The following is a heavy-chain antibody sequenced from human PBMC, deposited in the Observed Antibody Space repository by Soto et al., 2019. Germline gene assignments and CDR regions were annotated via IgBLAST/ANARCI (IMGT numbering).Heavy chain of an antibody. CDR3: ARHRVTYYDFWSGYFYPYCFDP. CDR1: GGSISSSSYY. D-gene: IGHD3-3*01. V-gene: IGHV4-39*01. J-gene: IGHJ5*02. CDR2: IYYSGST. Sequence: ASETLSLTCTVSGGSISSSSYYWGWIRQPPGKGLEWIGSIYYSGSTYYNPSLKSRVTISVDTSKNQFSLKLSSVTAADTAVYYCARHRVTYYDFWSGYFYPYCFDPWGQGTLVTVSS.